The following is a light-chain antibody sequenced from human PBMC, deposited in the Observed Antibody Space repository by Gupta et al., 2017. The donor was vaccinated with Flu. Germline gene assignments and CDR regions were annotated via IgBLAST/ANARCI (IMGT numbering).Light chain of an antibody. J-gene: IGLJ2*01. V-gene: IGLV2-11*01. CDR3: CSYAGSVTVV. CDR2: GVS. CDR1: SSDVGNYDY. Sequence: ATIICTGRSSDVGNYDYVSWYQQHPGKAPRLMIYGVSKRPSGVPERFSGSKSGKTASLTISGLQAEDEAYYYCCSYAGSVTVVFGGGTKLTVL.